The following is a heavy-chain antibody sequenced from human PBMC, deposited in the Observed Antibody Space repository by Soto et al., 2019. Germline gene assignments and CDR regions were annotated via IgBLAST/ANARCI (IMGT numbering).Heavy chain of an antibody. CDR2: ISSSSSYT. D-gene: IGHD3-16*02. V-gene: IGHV3-11*06. CDR3: ARRLRLGELSRSVAFDI. J-gene: IGHJ3*02. CDR1: GFTFSDYY. Sequence: GESLKISCAASGFTFSDYYMSWIRQAPGKGLEWVSYISSSSSYTNYADSVKGRFTISRDNAKNSLYLQMNSLRAEDTAVYYCARRLRLGELSRSVAFDIWGQGTMVTVSS.